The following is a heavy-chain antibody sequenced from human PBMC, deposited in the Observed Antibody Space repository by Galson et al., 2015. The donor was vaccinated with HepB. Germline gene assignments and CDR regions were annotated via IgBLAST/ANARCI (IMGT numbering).Heavy chain of an antibody. CDR3: ARDPSMVRGVDHLRFDP. CDR1: GYTFTSYG. J-gene: IGHJ5*02. CDR2: ISAYNGNT. Sequence: SVKVSCKASGYTFTSYGISWVRQAPGQGLEWMGWISAYNGNTNYAQKLQGRVTMTTDTSTSTAYMELRSLRSDDTAVYYCARDPSMVRGVDHLRFDPWGQGTLVTVSS. V-gene: IGHV1-18*04. D-gene: IGHD3-10*01.